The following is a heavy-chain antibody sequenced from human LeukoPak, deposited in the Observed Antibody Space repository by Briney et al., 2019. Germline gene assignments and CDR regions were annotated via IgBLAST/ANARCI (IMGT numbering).Heavy chain of an antibody. CDR1: GFTFTSYS. D-gene: IGHD1-26*01. V-gene: IGHV3-23*01. Sequence: GGSLRLSCAASGFTFTSYSMNWVRQAQGKGLEWVSTISGGGGSTYYADSVKGRFTISRDNSKNTLYLQVNSLRAEDTAVNYCAKGGKWDVTPFDYWGQGTLVTVSS. CDR2: ISGGGGST. CDR3: AKGGKWDVTPFDY. J-gene: IGHJ4*02.